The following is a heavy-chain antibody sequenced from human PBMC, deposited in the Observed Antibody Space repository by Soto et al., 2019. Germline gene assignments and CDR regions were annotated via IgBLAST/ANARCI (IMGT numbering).Heavy chain of an antibody. V-gene: IGHV3-23*01. J-gene: IGHJ4*02. CDR2: IIGGGFST. CDR1: GFTFSGYA. CDR3: VTRSRGLQSSPPRLDS. Sequence: EVQLLESGGGLVQPGGSLRLSCAASGFTFSGYAMSWVRQAPGTGLEWVSAIIGGGFSTYYADSVKGRFTISRDNSKNILFLQMNSLRAEDTAVYYCVTRSRGLQSSPPRLDSWGQGTLVTVSS. D-gene: IGHD4-4*01.